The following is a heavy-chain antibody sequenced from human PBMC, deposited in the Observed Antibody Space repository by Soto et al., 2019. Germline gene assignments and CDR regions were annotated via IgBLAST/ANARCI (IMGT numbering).Heavy chain of an antibody. V-gene: IGHV3-48*03. CDR2: ISSSGSTT. D-gene: IGHD3-22*01. J-gene: IGHJ4*02. CDR3: ARCEVVIGLDY. Sequence: VESGGDVEQPGGSLRLSCAASGFTFSTSEMSWVRQAPGKGLEWISHISSSGSTTYYADSVKGRFTISRDNANHSLYLQMNSLRVADTAVYYCARCEVVIGLDYWGQGTLVTVSS. CDR1: GFTFSTSE.